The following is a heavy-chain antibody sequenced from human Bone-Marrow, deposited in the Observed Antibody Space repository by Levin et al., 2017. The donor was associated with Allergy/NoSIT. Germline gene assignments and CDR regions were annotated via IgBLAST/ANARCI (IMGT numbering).Heavy chain of an antibody. J-gene: IGHJ4*02. CDR1: GFTFSTYS. D-gene: IGHD6-19*01. V-gene: IGHV3-21*01. CDR3: ARDRIHVAGNAVPY. Sequence: GESLKISCAASGFTFSTYSMNWVRQAPGKGLEWVSSISSRSNYRYYADSVKGRFTISRDNAENSLFLQMNSLRVEDTAIYYCARDRIHVAGNAVPYWGPRTLVTPSP. CDR2: ISSRSNYR.